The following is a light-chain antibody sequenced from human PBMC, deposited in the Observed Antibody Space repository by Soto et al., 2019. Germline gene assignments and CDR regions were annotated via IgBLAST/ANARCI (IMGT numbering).Light chain of an antibody. CDR3: QQRDSWPLT. V-gene: IGKV3-11*01. J-gene: IGKJ4*01. CDR1: QSVGRT. CDR2: DAS. Sequence: EIVLTQSPATLSLSPGERATLSCRASQSVGRTLAWFQQKPGQAPRLLIYDASNRATGTPARFTGSGSGTDFTLTIRSLEPEDFAIYYCQQRDSWPLTFGGGTKVDIK.